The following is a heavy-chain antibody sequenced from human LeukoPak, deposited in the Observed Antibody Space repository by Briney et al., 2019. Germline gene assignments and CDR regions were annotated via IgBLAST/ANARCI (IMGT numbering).Heavy chain of an antibody. CDR2: IYYSGRT. V-gene: IGHV4-59*08. CDR3: ASSPGCSGGSCLRSAALDY. CDR1: GGSISSYY. Sequence: SETLSLTCTVSGGSISSYYWSWLRQPPGKGLEWIGYIYYSGRTNYNPSLKSRVTISVDTSKDQFSLKLSSVTAADTAVYYCASSPGCSGGSCLRSAALDYWGQGTLVTVSS. D-gene: IGHD2-15*01. J-gene: IGHJ4*02.